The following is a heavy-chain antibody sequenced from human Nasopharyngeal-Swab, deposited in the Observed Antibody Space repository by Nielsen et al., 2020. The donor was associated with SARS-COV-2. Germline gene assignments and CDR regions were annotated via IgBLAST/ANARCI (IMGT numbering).Heavy chain of an antibody. CDR1: GFTFSSYA. CDR2: ISGSGGST. CDR3: AKAQLYYDSSGYRD. J-gene: IGHJ4*02. D-gene: IGHD3-22*01. Sequence: GESLKIFCAASGFTFSSYAMSWVRQAPGKGLEWVSAISGSGGSTYYADSVKGRFTISRDNSKNTLYLQMNSLRAEDTAVYYCAKAQLYYDSSGYRDWGQGTLVTVSS. V-gene: IGHV3-23*01.